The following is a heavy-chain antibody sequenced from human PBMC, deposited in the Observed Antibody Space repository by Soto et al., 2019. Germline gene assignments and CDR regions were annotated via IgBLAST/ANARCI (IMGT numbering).Heavy chain of an antibody. CDR2: INHSGST. CDR3: ARGRRGSAVAGRGVIDY. J-gene: IGHJ4*02. D-gene: IGHD6-19*01. CDR1: GGSFSGYY. V-gene: IGHV4-34*01. Sequence: SETLSLTCAVYGGSFSGYYWSWIRQPPGKGLEWIGEINHSGSTNYNPSLKSRVTISVDTSKNQFSLKLSSVTAADTAVYYCARGRRGSAVAGRGVIDYWGQGTLVTVSS.